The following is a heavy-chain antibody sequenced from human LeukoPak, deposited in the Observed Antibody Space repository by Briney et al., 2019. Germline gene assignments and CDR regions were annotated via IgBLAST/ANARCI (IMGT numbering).Heavy chain of an antibody. D-gene: IGHD5-18*01. J-gene: IGHJ4*02. V-gene: IGHV4-34*01. Sequence: SETLSLTCTVSGGSISGYYWSWIRQPPGKGLEWIGEINHSGSTNYNPSLKSRVTISVDTSKNQFSLKLSSVTAADTAVYYCARVVQLWFYYFDYWGQGTLVTVSS. CDR1: GGSISGYY. CDR2: INHSGST. CDR3: ARVVQLWFYYFDY.